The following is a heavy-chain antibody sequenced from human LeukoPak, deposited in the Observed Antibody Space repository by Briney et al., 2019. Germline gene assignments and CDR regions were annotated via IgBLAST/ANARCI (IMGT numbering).Heavy chain of an antibody. J-gene: IGHJ4*02. Sequence: PGGSLRLSCAASGFSFSSYAMSWVRQAPGKGVEWVSGISGSDGSTYYADSVKGGFTISRDNSKNTLYLQMNSLRAEDMAVYYCAKDGGQGADYWGQGTLVSVSS. CDR1: GFSFSSYA. CDR2: ISGSDGST. CDR3: AKDGGQGADY. V-gene: IGHV3-23*01. D-gene: IGHD3-16*01.